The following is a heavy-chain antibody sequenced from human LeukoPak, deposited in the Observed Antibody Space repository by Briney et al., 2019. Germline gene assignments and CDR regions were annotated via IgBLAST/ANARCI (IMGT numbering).Heavy chain of an antibody. Sequence: VASVKVSCKASGGTFSSYAISWVRQAPGQGLEWMGGIIPIFGTANYAQKFQGRVTITADESTSTAYMELSSLRSEDTAVYYCARGHNWNRGLDFDYWGQGTLVTVSS. J-gene: IGHJ4*02. CDR3: ARGHNWNRGLDFDY. CDR1: GGTFSSYA. D-gene: IGHD1-20*01. V-gene: IGHV1-69*01. CDR2: IIPIFGTA.